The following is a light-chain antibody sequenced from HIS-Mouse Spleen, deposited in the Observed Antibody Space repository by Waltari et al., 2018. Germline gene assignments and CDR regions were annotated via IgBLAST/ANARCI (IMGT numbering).Light chain of an antibody. CDR1: SSDVGGYNY. CDR2: EVS. CDR3: SSYAGSNVV. V-gene: IGLV2-8*01. Sequence: QSALTQPPSASGSPGQSVTISCTGTSSDVGGYNYVSWYQQHPGKAPTLMIYEVSKRPSGVPDRFSGSKSGNTASLTVSGLQAEDEADYYCSSYAGSNVVFGGGTKLTVL. J-gene: IGLJ2*01.